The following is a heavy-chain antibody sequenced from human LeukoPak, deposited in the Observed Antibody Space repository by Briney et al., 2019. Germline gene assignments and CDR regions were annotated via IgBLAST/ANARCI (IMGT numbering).Heavy chain of an antibody. D-gene: IGHD6-13*01. CDR3: AKEGRDSSSWPYFDY. V-gene: IGHV3-23*01. CDR1: GFTFSSYA. CDR2: ISGSGGST. Sequence: GGSLRLSCAASGFTFSSYAMSWVRQAPGKGLEWVSAISGSGGSTYYADSVKGRFTISRDNSNNTLYLQMNSLRAEDTAVYYCAKEGRDSSSWPYFDYWGQGTLVTVSS. J-gene: IGHJ4*02.